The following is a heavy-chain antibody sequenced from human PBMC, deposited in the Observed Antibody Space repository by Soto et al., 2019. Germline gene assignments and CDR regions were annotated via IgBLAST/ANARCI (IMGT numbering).Heavy chain of an antibody. V-gene: IGHV6-1*01. CDR2: TYYRSKWYN. CDR1: GDSVSSNSAA. D-gene: IGHD3-10*01. Sequence: SQTLSLTCAISGDSVSSNSAARNWIRQSPSRGLEWLGRTYYRSKWYNDYAISVKSRMIINPDTSKNQFSLQLNSVTPEDTAVYYCVRAYSGSGSTKWFDPWGQGTLVTVSS. CDR3: VRAYSGSGSTKWFDP. J-gene: IGHJ5*02.